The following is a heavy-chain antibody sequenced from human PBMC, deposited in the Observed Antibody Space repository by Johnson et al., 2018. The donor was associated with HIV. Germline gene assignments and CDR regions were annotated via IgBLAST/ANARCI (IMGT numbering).Heavy chain of an antibody. D-gene: IGHD6-13*01. V-gene: IGHV3-30*04. J-gene: IGHJ3*02. Sequence: QVQLVESGGGVVQPGRSLRLSCAASGFTFRTFPMHWVRQAPGKGLEWMAFIRYDGSNKYYGDSVKGRFTISRDNSKNTLYLQMNSLRAEDTAVYYCARGWAASLTFDIWGQGTMVTVSS. CDR3: ARGWAASLTFDI. CDR1: GFTFRTFP. CDR2: IRYDGSNK.